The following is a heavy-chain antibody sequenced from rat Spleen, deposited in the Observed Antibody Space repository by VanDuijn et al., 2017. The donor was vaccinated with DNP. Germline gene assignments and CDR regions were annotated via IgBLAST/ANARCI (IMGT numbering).Heavy chain of an antibody. CDR1: GFNFNDYW. Sequence: EVKLVESGGGLVQPGRSLKLSCAASGFNFNDYWMAWVRQAPGKGLEWIGQINKDSNTINYNPSLKDKFTMSRDNAQNTLYLQVNSLRSEDTATYYCTRGDYSGPGWFAYWGQGTLVTVSS. CDR2: INKDSNTI. V-gene: IGHV4-2*01. D-gene: IGHD1-1*01. J-gene: IGHJ3*01. CDR3: TRGDYSGPGWFAY.